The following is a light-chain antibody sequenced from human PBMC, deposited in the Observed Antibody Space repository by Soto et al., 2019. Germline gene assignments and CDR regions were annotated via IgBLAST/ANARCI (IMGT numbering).Light chain of an antibody. Sequence: QSVLTQPPSVSGAPGQRVTISCTGSSSNIGAGYDVHWYQHLPGTAPKLLIYDNTNRPSGVPDRFSGSKSATSASLAITGLLAEDEADYYCQSYDSSLSGWVFGGGTKLTVL. CDR3: QSYDSSLSGWV. J-gene: IGLJ2*01. CDR2: DNT. V-gene: IGLV1-40*01. CDR1: SSNIGAGYD.